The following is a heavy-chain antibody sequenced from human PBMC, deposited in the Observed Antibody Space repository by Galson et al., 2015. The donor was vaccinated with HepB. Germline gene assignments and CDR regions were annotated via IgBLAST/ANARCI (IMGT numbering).Heavy chain of an antibody. D-gene: IGHD2-2*01. J-gene: IGHJ5*02. CDR3: AKDAKGYCSSTSCKNWFDP. V-gene: IGHV3-23*01. CDR2: ISGSGGST. Sequence: SLRLSCAASGFTFSSYAMSWVRQAPGKGLEWVSAISGSGGSTYYADSVKGRFTISRDNSKNTLYLQMNSLRAEDTAVYYCAKDAKGYCSSTSCKNWFDPWGQGTLVTVSS. CDR1: GFTFSSYA.